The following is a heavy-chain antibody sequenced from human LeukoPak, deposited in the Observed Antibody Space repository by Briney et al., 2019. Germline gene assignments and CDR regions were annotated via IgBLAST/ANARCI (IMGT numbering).Heavy chain of an antibody. CDR2: ISYDGSNK. V-gene: IGHV3-30*18. CDR3: AKPDTAMVDTDAFDI. Sequence: PGRSLRLSCAASGFTFSSYGMHWVRQAPGKGLEWVAVISYDGSNKYYADSVKGRFTISRDNAKNTLYVQMNSLRAEDTAVYYCAKPDTAMVDTDAFDIWGQGIMVTVSS. J-gene: IGHJ3*02. CDR1: GFTFSSYG. D-gene: IGHD5-18*01.